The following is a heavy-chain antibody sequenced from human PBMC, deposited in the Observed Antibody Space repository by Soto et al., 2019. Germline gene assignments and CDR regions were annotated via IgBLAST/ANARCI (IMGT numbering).Heavy chain of an antibody. V-gene: IGHV3-21*01. CDR3: ARGGGSGNLADCGGDCYPFES. CDR2: ISSSSSYI. D-gene: IGHD2-21*02. J-gene: IGHJ4*02. CDR1: GFTFSSYS. Sequence: EVQLVESGGGLVKPGGSLRLSCAASGFTFSSYSMNWVRQAPGKGLEWVSSISSSSSYIYYADSVKGRFTISRDNAKNSLYLHMNSLRAEDKAVYYCARGGGSGNLADCGGDCYPFESWGQGTLVTVSS.